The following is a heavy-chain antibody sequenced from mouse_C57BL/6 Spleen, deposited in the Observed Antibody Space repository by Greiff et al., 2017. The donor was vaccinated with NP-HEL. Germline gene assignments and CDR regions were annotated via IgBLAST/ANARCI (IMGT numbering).Heavy chain of an antibody. Sequence: QVQLKESGPGLVQPSQSLSITCTVSGFSLTSYGVHWVRQSPGKGLEWLGVIWSGGSTDYNAAFISRLSISKDNSKSQVFFKMNSLQADDTAIYYCARGGSTMITTFDVWGTGTTVTVSS. CDR2: IWSGGST. D-gene: IGHD2-4*01. CDR1: GFSLTSYG. V-gene: IGHV2-2*01. J-gene: IGHJ1*03. CDR3: ARGGSTMITTFDV.